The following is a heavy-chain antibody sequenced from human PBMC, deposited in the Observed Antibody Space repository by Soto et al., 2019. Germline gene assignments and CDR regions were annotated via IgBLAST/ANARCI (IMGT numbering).Heavy chain of an antibody. CDR3: GKERRGSGWSVCDF. D-gene: IGHD6-19*01. V-gene: IGHV3-23*01. CDR1: GFIFRDYA. CDR2: ISGSGDSA. Sequence: VQLLESGGGLVQPGGSLRLSCAASGFIFRDYAMNWVRQAPGKGLEWVSDISGSGDSARYADSVKGRFTISRDNSRDTLYLHMNSLRVDDTAVYYCGKERRGSGWSVCDFWGQGDLLTVSS. J-gene: IGHJ4*02.